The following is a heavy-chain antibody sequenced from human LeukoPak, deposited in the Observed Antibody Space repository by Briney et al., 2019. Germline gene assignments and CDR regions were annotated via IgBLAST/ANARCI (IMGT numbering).Heavy chain of an antibody. CDR1: GGSISSTDYY. CDR3: ARNREEAYCGGLCFPYFDY. Sequence: SETLSLTCTVSGGSISSTDYYWGWIRQPPGKGLEWIGSIYYSGSTYYNPSLKSRFTISIDTSKKQFSLKLSSVTAADTAVYYCARNREEAYCGGLCFPYFDYWGQGTLVTVSS. J-gene: IGHJ4*02. CDR2: IYYSGST. V-gene: IGHV4-39*07. D-gene: IGHD2-21*02.